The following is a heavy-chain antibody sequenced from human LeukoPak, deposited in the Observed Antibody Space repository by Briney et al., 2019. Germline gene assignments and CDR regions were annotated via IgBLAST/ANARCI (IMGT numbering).Heavy chain of an antibody. Sequence: GGSLRLSCAASGFTFSSYGMHWVRQAPGQGLEWVSVISGSGGTTYYADSVKGRFTISRDNSKNTLYLQMNSLRAEDTAVYYCAKVPAAYYYYYMDVWGKGTTVTVSS. J-gene: IGHJ6*03. CDR1: GFTFSSYG. CDR3: AKVPAAYYYYYMDV. CDR2: ISGSGGTT. D-gene: IGHD2-2*01. V-gene: IGHV3-23*01.